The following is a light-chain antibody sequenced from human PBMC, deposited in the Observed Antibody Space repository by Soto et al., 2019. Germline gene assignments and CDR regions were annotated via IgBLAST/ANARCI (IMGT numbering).Light chain of an antibody. Sequence: EIVMPPSPATLSVSPGERATLSCSDSQRVSSNLAWYQQKPGQAPRLLIYGAYTRATGILARFSGSGSGTVFPLTISSLQSEDFAVDCCQQYNNWHRTFGQGTKVEIK. CDR3: QQYNNWHRT. V-gene: IGKV3-15*01. CDR2: GAY. CDR1: QRVSSN. J-gene: IGKJ1*01.